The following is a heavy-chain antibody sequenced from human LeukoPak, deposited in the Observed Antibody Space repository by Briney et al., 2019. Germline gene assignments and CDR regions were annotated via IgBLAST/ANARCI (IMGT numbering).Heavy chain of an antibody. CDR3: ARGHGTNYYDSSGYFS. D-gene: IGHD3-22*01. V-gene: IGHV3-74*01. CDR1: GFTFSTYW. J-gene: IGHJ4*02. Sequence: GRSLRLPCAASGFTFSTYWMHWVRQAPGKGLVWVSRINSDGSVTNYAESVRGRFTVSRDNAKTTLYLQMNSLRDEDTAVYYCARGHGTNYYDSSGYFSWGQGTLVTVSS. CDR2: INSDGSVT.